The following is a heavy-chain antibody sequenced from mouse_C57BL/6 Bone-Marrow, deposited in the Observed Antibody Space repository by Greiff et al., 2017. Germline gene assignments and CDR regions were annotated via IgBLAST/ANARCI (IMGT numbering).Heavy chain of an antibody. CDR1: GYTFTSYG. CDR3: ASRRLFAY. J-gene: IGHJ3*01. V-gene: IGHV1-81*01. Sequence: VQLVESGAELARPGASVKLSCKASGYTFTSYGISWVKQRTGQGLEWIGEIYPRSGNTYYNEKFKGKATLTADKSSSTAYMELRSLTSEDSAVYFCASRRLFAYWGQGTLVTVSA. CDR2: IYPRSGNT.